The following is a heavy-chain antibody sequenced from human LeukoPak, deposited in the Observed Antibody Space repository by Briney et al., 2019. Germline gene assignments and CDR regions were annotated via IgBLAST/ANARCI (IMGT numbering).Heavy chain of an antibody. CDR1: GYTFVTYW. D-gene: IGHD3-22*01. Sequence: GESLKISCKGSGYTFVTYWIGWVRQMPGKGLGWRGIIYPGDSDISYSQSLHGQITIEVTKTINTAYLQWSTLKASDTAMYYCVRRTNDRSGFYYFDYWGQGTLVTVSS. V-gene: IGHV5-51*01. J-gene: IGHJ4*02. CDR2: IYPGDSDI. CDR3: VRRTNDRSGFYYFDY.